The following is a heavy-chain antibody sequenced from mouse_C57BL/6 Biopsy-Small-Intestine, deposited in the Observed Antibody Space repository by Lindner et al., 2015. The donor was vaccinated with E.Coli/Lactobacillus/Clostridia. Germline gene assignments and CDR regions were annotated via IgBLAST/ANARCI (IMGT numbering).Heavy chain of an antibody. CDR1: GFTSSYNA. Sequence: SVKVSCKASGFTSSYNALSWVRQAPGQGLEWMGWISAYGGHTKYARNVQDRVILTKDTSTSTAYMELRSLTSDDTAVYYCAIIDGYFFDWGQGTLVTVSS. D-gene: IGHD2-3*01. CDR3: AIIDGYFFD. J-gene: IGHJ4*01. V-gene: IGHV1-4*01. CDR2: ISAYGGHT.